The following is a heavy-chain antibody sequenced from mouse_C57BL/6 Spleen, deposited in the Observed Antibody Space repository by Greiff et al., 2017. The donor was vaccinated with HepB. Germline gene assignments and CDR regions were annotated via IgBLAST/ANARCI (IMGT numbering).Heavy chain of an antibody. D-gene: IGHD2-5*01. Sequence: EVKLQQSGPELVKPGASVKISCKASGYTFTDYYMNWVKQSHGKSLEWIGDINPNNGGTSYNQKFKGKATLTVDKSSSTAYMELRSLTSEDSAVYYCASQDPDSNYRDYAMDYWGQGTSVTVSS. CDR1: GYTFTDYY. J-gene: IGHJ4*01. V-gene: IGHV1-26*01. CDR2: INPNNGGT. CDR3: ASQDPDSNYRDYAMDY.